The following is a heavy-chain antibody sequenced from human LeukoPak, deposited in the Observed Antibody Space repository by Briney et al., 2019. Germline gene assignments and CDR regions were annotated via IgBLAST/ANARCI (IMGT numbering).Heavy chain of an antibody. J-gene: IGHJ3*02. V-gene: IGHV4-4*07. CDR3: ARDRIEWELTAAFDI. CDR2: IYTSGST. D-gene: IGHD5-12*01. CDR1: GGSISSYY. Sequence: SETLSLTCTVSGGSISSYYWSWIRQPAGKGLEWIGRIYTSGSTNYNPSLKSRVTMSVDTSKNQFSLNLSYVTAADTAVYYCARDRIEWELTAAFDIWGQGTMVTVSS.